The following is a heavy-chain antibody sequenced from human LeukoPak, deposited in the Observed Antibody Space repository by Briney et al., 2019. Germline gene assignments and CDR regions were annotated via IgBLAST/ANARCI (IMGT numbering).Heavy chain of an antibody. Sequence: PSETLSLTCAVYAGSFSGYSWSWIHQPPGKGLEWIGEINHSGSTNYNPSLKSRVTISVDTSKNQFSLKLSSVTAADTAVYYCARGYCSSTSCSTRYYYYYYMDVWVKGTTVTVSS. CDR3: ARGYCSSTSCSTRYYYYYYMDV. CDR2: INHSGST. D-gene: IGHD2-2*01. CDR1: AGSFSGYS. V-gene: IGHV4-34*01. J-gene: IGHJ6*03.